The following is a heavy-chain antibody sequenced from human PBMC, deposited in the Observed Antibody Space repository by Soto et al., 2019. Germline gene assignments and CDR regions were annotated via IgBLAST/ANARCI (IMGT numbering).Heavy chain of an antibody. V-gene: IGHV6-1*01. D-gene: IGHD6-6*01. J-gene: IGHJ6*03. Sequence: SQTLSLTCAISGDSVSSNSAAWNWIRQSPSRGLEWLGRTYYRSKWYNDYAVSVKSRITINPDTSKNQFSLQLNSVTPEDTAVYYCAREAGVGYSSSSGQKYYYYYMDGWGKGNTVTVSS. CDR1: GDSVSSNSAA. CDR2: TYYRSKWYN. CDR3: AREAGVGYSSSSGQKYYYYYMDG.